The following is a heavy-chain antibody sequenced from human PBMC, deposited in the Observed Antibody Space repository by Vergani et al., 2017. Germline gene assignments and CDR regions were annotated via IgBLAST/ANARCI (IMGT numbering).Heavy chain of an antibody. CDR3: ARATGTRGGDY. CDR2: IYYSWST. V-gene: IGHV4-59*01. CDR1: GGSISSYY. D-gene: IGHD1-1*01. Sequence: QVQLQESGPGLVKPSETLSLTCTVSGGSISSYYWSWIRQPPGKGLEWIGYIYYSWSTNYNPSLKSRVTISVDTSKNQFSLKLSSVTAADTAVYYCARATGTRGGDYWGQGTLVTVSS. J-gene: IGHJ4*02.